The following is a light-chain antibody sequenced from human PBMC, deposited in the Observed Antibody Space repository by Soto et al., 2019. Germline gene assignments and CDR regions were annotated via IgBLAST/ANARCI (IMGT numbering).Light chain of an antibody. Sequence: QAVVTQPPSASGSPGQRVTFSCSGSSSNIGINTVTWYQHVPGSAPKLLIYSDNQRPSGVPDRFSGSKSGTSASLAISGLQSEDEADYYCAAWDDSLKGPVFGTGTKVTVL. CDR2: SDN. CDR3: AAWDDSLKGPV. V-gene: IGLV1-44*01. CDR1: SSNIGINT. J-gene: IGLJ1*01.